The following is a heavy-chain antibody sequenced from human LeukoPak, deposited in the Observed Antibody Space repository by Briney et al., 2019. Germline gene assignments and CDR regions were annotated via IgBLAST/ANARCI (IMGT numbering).Heavy chain of an antibody. D-gene: IGHD6-13*01. CDR3: ARDSPGYSSSWYWFDP. Sequence: SVTLSLTRTVSGGSISSYYWSCVRQPPGKGLEWIGDIYYSWSTNYRPSLKSRVTISVDTSKNQFSLKLSSVTAADTAVYYCARDSPGYSSSWYWFDPWGQGTLVTVSS. V-gene: IGHV4-59*01. CDR2: IYYSWST. J-gene: IGHJ5*02. CDR1: GGSISSYY.